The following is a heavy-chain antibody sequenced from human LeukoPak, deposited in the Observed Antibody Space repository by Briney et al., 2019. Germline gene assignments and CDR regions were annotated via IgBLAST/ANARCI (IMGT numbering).Heavy chain of an antibody. Sequence: SETLSLTCAVSGGSISSSNWWSWVRQPPGKGLEWIGEIYHRGSTNYNPSLKSRATISVDKSKNQFSLKLSSVTAADTAVYYCARSTSRDGYNLGYWGQGTLVTVPS. V-gene: IGHV4-4*02. J-gene: IGHJ4*02. CDR2: IYHRGST. D-gene: IGHD5-24*01. CDR1: GGSISSSNW. CDR3: ARSTSRDGYNLGY.